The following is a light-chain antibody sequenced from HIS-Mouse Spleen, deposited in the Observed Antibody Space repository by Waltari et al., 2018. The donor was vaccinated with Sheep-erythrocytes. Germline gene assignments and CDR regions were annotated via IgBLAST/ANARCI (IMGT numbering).Light chain of an antibody. V-gene: IGLV2-8*01. J-gene: IGLJ3*02. CDR1: SRDVGGYNY. CDR3: SSYAGSNNWV. Sequence: QSALTQPPSASGSLGQSVTIPCPGTSRDVGGYNYVSWYQHHPGKAPKLMIYEVSKRPSGVPDRFSGSKSGNTASLTVSGLQAEDEADYYCSSYAGSNNWVFGGGTKLTVL. CDR2: EVS.